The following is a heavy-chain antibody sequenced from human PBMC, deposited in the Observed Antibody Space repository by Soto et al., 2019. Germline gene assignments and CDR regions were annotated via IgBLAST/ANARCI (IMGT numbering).Heavy chain of an antibody. CDR1: GFTVSSNY. J-gene: IGHJ6*02. CDR2: IYRGGST. Sequence: GGSLRLSCAASGFTVSSNYMSWVRQAPGKGLEWVSVIYRGGSTYYADSVRGRFTISRDNSKNTLYLQMKSLRAEDTAVYYCARDPPATRHGMDVWGQGTTVTVSS. CDR3: ARDPPATRHGMDV. V-gene: IGHV3-53*01.